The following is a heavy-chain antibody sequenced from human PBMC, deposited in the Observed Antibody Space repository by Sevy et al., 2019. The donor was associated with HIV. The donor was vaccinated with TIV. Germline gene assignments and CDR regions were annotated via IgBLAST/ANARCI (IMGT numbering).Heavy chain of an antibody. CDR3: ARGSSRGSYYFDY. Sequence: GGSLRLSCKGSGYSFTSYWIGWVRQMPGKGLEWMGIIYPGDSDTSYSPSFQGQVTISADKSISTAYLQWSSLKATDTAMYYCARGSSRGSYYFDYWGQGTLVTVSS. CDR1: GYSFTSYW. V-gene: IGHV5-51*01. CDR2: IYPGDSDT. D-gene: IGHD6-13*01. J-gene: IGHJ4*02.